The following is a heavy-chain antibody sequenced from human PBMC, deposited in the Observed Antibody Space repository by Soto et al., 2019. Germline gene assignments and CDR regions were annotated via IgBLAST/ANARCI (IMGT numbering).Heavy chain of an antibody. J-gene: IGHJ4*02. V-gene: IGHV1-46*01. CDR2: INPDGGRT. CDR1: GYTFTSYY. CDR3: ARENVPHGGSSNVADY. Sequence: ASVKVSCKASGYTFTSYYMHWLRQSPGQGPEWMGIINPDGGRTSYAPKFQGRVTMTRDMSTSTHYMELSSLRSDDTAVYYCARENVPHGGSSNVADYWGQGTQVTVSS. D-gene: IGHD2-15*01.